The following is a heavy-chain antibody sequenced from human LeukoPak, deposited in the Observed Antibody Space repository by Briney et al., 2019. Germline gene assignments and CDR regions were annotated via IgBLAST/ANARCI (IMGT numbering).Heavy chain of an antibody. CDR3: ATYTHWVAGDV. V-gene: IGHV3-7*01. Sequence: GGSLRLSCAASGFTFSDSWMSWVRQAPGKGLEWVANMNQDGSAKDYVDSVKGRFTISRDNARNSLYLQMSSLRAEDTAVYYCATYTHWVAGDVWGQGTTITVSS. CDR2: MNQDGSAK. D-gene: IGHD3-16*01. CDR1: GFTFSDSW. J-gene: IGHJ6*02.